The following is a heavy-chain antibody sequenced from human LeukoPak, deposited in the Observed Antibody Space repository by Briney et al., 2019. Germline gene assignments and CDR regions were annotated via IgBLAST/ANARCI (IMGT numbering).Heavy chain of an antibody. CDR1: RFTFSSYS. CDR2: ISSSSSYI. Sequence: GGSLRLSCAASRFTFSSYSINWVRQAPGKGLEWVSSISSSSSYIYYADSVKGRFTISRDNAKNSLYLQMNSLRAEDTAVYYCAGSNNYDSSGYDDYWGQGTLVTVSS. CDR3: AGSNNYDSSGYDDY. J-gene: IGHJ4*02. V-gene: IGHV3-21*01. D-gene: IGHD3-22*01.